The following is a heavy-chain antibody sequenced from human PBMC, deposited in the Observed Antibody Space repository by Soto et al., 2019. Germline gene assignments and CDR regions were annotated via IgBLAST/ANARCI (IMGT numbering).Heavy chain of an antibody. CDR2: ISGSAEST. CDR1: GFSFSSFA. CDR3: AKARGAMIYAISVYGMDV. J-gene: IGHJ6*02. D-gene: IGHD2-8*01. V-gene: IGHV3-23*01. Sequence: EVQLLESGGGLIHPGVSLRLSCAASGFSFSSFAMNWVRQAPGKGLEWVSVISGSAESTFYADSVKGRFTISRDNSKSTLYLQINSLRAEDTAVYYCAKARGAMIYAISVYGMDVWGQGTTVTVSS.